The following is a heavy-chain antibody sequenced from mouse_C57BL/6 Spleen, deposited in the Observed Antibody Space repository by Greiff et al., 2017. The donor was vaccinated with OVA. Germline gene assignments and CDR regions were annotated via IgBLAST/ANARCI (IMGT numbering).Heavy chain of an antibody. CDR2: IDPSDSYT. J-gene: IGHJ2*01. CDR3: ASFGVLGYFDY. V-gene: IGHV1-69*01. D-gene: IGHD4-1*01. CDR1: GYTFTSYW. Sequence: QVQLQQPGAELVMPGASVKLSCKASGYTFTSYWMHWVKQRPGQGLEWIGEIDPSDSYTNYNQKFKGKSTLTVDKSSSTAYMQLSSLTSEDSAVYYCASFGVLGYFDYWGQGTTLTVSS.